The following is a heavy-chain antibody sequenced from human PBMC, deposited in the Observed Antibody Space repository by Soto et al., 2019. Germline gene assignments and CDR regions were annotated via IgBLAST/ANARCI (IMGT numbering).Heavy chain of an antibody. CDR3: ARSLRQYYYYYYMAV. CDR2: TYYSGST. J-gene: IGHJ6*03. D-gene: IGHD3-16*02. Sequence: QVQLQESGPGLVKPSETLSLTCTVSGGSISSYYWSWIRQPPGKGLEWIGYTYYSGSTNYNPSLKRRLTISVDTSTNQFSLKLSSVTAADTAVYYCARSLRQYYYYYYMAVWGKGTTVTVSS. CDR1: GGSISSYY. V-gene: IGHV4-59*01.